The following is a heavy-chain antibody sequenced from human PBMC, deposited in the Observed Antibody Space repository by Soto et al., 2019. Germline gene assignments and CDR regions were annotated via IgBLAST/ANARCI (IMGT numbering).Heavy chain of an antibody. Sequence: QVQLQESGPGLVKPSETLSLTCTVSGGSVSSGSYYWSWIRQPPGKGLEWIGYIYYSGSTIYNPSLKSRVTISVDTSKNQFSLKLSSVTAADTAVYYCASKWFDPWGQGTLVTVSS. CDR2: IYYSGST. V-gene: IGHV4-61*01. CDR3: ASKWFDP. J-gene: IGHJ5*02. CDR1: GGSVSSGSYY.